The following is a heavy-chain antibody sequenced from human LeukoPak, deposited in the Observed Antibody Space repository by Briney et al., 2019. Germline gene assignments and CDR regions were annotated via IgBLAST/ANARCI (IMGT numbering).Heavy chain of an antibody. V-gene: IGHV3-11*01. CDR2: ISHSGATV. CDR1: GFRFSDYY. J-gene: IGHJ4*02. D-gene: IGHD3-22*01. CDR3: ARDGAYDDASGYRADF. Sequence: GGSLRLSCKASGFRFSDYYMNWFRHTPAKGLEWLSYISHSGATVQYADSVRGRFTVSRDNHKNTLYLQMSSLRIEDTSVYYCARDGAYDDASGYRADFWGQGTLVTVSS.